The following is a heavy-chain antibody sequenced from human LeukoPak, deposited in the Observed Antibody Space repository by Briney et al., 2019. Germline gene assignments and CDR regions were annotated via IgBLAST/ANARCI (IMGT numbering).Heavy chain of an antibody. J-gene: IGHJ5*02. Sequence: PGGSLRLSCAASGFTFSSYSMNWVRQAPGKGLEWVSSISSSSSSYIYYADSVKGRFTISRDNAKNSLYLQMNSLRAEDTAVYYCARQAAAHSWKNNWFDPWGQGTLVTVSS. D-gene: IGHD6-13*01. CDR1: GFTFSSYS. V-gene: IGHV3-21*01. CDR2: ISSSSSSYI. CDR3: ARQAAAHSWKNNWFDP.